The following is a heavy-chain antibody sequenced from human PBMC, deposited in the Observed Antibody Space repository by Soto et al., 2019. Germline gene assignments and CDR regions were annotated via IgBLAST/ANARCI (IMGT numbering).Heavy chain of an antibody. CDR3: ARAGDSGYEDYFDY. Sequence: QLQLQESSSGLVKPSQTLSLTCAVSGGSISSGGYSWSWIRQPPGKGLEWIGYIYHSGSTYYNPSLKSRVTISVDRSKNQFSLNLSSVTAADTAVYYCARAGDSGYEDYFDYWGQGTLVTVSS. V-gene: IGHV4-30-2*01. CDR1: GGSISSGGYS. J-gene: IGHJ4*02. D-gene: IGHD5-12*01. CDR2: IYHSGST.